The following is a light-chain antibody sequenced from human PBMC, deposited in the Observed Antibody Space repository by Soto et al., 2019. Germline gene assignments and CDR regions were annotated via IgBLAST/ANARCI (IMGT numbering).Light chain of an antibody. V-gene: IGKV1-17*01. J-gene: IGKJ1*01. CDR3: LQYNRYPQT. Sequence: DIQMTQSPSSLSASVGDRVTITCRASQGIRNDLDWYQQKPGKAPKRLIYTSSSLQSGVPSRFSGSGSGTEFTLPISSLQPEDSATYYCLQYNRYPQTFGQGTKVEIK. CDR1: QGIRND. CDR2: TSS.